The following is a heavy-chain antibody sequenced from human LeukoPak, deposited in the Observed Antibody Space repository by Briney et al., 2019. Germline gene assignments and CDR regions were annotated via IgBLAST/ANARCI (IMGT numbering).Heavy chain of an antibody. V-gene: IGHV1-8*03. CDR2: FNPNSNSA. D-gene: IGHD3/OR15-3a*01. J-gene: IGHJ3*02. CDR3: ARVISGFWTGYYDPFDI. Sequence: ASVKVSCKASGYTFTSYDINWVRQATGQGLEWMGWFNPNSNSAGYAQNFQARVTITGDTSMTTAYMELTSLRSEDTAVYYCARVISGFWTGYYDPFDIWGQGTMVTVSS. CDR1: GYTFTSYD.